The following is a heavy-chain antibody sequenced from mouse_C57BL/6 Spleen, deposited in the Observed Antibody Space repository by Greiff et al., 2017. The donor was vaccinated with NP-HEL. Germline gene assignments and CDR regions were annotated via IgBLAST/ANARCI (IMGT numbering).Heavy chain of an antibody. D-gene: IGHD1-1*01. CDR2: IYPRSGNT. Sequence: QVQLQQSGAELARPGASVKLSCKASGYTFTSYGISWVKQRTGQGLEWIGEIYPRSGNTYYNEKFKGKATLTADKSSSTAYMELRSLTSEDSAVYFCARAGSSHWYFHVWGTGTTVTVSS. CDR3: ARAGSSHWYFHV. CDR1: GYTFTSYG. J-gene: IGHJ1*03. V-gene: IGHV1-81*01.